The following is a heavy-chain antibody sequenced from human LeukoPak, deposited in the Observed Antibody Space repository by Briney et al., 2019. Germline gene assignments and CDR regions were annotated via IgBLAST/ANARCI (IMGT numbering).Heavy chain of an antibody. D-gene: IGHD4-17*01. CDR1: GFTFSSYW. CDR3: AKVGELLWTTVTYFDY. Sequence: GGSLRLSCAASGFTFSSYWMGWVRQAPGMGLEWVATIKQDGSEKYYLDSVKGRFTISRDNAKNSLFLQMNSLRAEDTAVYYCAKVGELLWTTVTYFDYWGQGTLVTVSS. CDR2: IKQDGSEK. J-gene: IGHJ4*02. V-gene: IGHV3-7*01.